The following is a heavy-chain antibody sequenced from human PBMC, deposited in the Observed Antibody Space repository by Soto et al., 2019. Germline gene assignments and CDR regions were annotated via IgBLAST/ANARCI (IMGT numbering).Heavy chain of an antibody. CDR2: IYYSGST. J-gene: IGHJ6*02. Sequence: LSLTCTVSGGSISSYYWSWIRQPPGKGLEWIGYIYYSGSTNYNPSLKSRVTISVDTSKNQFSLKLSSVTAADTAVYYCARVPSIKKSMLRGTYGMDVWGQGTTVTVSS. V-gene: IGHV4-59*01. CDR3: ARVPSIKKSMLRGTYGMDV. D-gene: IGHD3-10*01. CDR1: GGSISSYY.